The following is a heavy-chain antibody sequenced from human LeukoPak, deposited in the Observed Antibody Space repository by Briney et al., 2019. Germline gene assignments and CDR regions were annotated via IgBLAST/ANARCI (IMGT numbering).Heavy chain of an antibody. CDR1: GGSLSGYY. V-gene: IGHV4-34*01. Sequence: SETLSLTCAVYGGSLSGYYWSWIRQRPGKRLEWIGEINHSGSTNYNPSLKSRVTISVDTSKNQFSLKLSSVTAADTAVYYCARGFATWDYWGQGTLVTVSS. CDR2: INHSGST. CDR3: ARGFATWDY. J-gene: IGHJ4*02.